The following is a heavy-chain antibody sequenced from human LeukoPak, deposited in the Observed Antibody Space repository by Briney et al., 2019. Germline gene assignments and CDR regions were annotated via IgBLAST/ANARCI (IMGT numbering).Heavy chain of an antibody. J-gene: IGHJ5*02. CDR1: GGSISSGDYS. V-gene: IGHV4-30-2*01. D-gene: IGHD1-1*01. CDR3: ARRLERRVDP. Sequence: SETLSLTCAVSGGSISSGDYSWSWIRQPPGKGLEWIGYIYHSGSTYYNPSLKSRVTISVDRSKNQFSLKLSSVTAADTAVYYCARRLERRVDPWGQGTLVTVSS. CDR2: IYHSGST.